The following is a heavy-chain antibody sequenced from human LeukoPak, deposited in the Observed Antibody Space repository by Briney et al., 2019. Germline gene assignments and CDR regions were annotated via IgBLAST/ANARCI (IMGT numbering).Heavy chain of an antibody. Sequence: GGSLTPSCAASGFPFSSYWIHWVRQAPGKGLVWVSPIKVVGSSTNYTDSVKGRFTISRDNAKNTLYLQMNSLRAEDTAVYYCARLRDSSSPRYYYYGLDVWGQGTTVTVSS. CDR3: ARLRDSSSPRYYYYGLDV. V-gene: IGHV3-74*01. CDR2: IKVVGSST. D-gene: IGHD6-13*01. J-gene: IGHJ6*02. CDR1: GFPFSSYW.